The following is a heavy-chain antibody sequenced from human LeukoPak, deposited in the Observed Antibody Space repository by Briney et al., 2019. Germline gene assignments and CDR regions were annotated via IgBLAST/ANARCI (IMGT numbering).Heavy chain of an antibody. J-gene: IGHJ4*02. V-gene: IGHV4-34*01. CDR1: GGSFSSYY. CDR3: ARDSHHYYDSSGYYYLDY. Sequence: SETLSLTCAVYGGSFSSYYWGWIRQPPGKGLEWIGSINYSGSTYYNPSLKSRVTISVDRSKNQFSLKLSSVTAADTAVYYCARDSHHYYDSSGYYYLDYWGQGTLVTVSS. D-gene: IGHD3-22*01. CDR2: INYSGST.